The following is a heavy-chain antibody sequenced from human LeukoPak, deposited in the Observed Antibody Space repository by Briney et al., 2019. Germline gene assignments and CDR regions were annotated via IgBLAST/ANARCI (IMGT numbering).Heavy chain of an antibody. CDR3: TTDALNYFGSGRTEYYFDY. J-gene: IGHJ4*02. V-gene: IGHV3-15*01. Sequence: AGGSLRLSCAASGFTFSNAWMSWVRQAPGKGLEWVGRIKSKTDGGTTDYAAPVKGRCTISRDDSKNTLYLQMNSLKTEDTALYYCTTDALNYFGSGRTEYYFDYWGQGTLVTVSS. CDR1: GFTFSNAW. CDR2: IKSKTDGGTT. D-gene: IGHD3-10*01.